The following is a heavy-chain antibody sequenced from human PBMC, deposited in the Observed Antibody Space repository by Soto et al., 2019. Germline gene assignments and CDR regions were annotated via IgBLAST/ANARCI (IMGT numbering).Heavy chain of an antibody. CDR1: GFTFGSYA. CDR3: ARDPVAVAGPAPYYFDS. CDR2: INSRGDST. J-gene: IGHJ4*02. D-gene: IGHD6-19*01. Sequence: GGSLRLSCAASGFTFGSYAMSWVRQAPGRGLEWVSVINSRGDSTYYAAPVKGRFTIGRDNSKNTLYLQMNSLRAEDTAVYFCARDPVAVAGPAPYYFDSWGQGTLVTVSS. V-gene: IGHV3-23*01.